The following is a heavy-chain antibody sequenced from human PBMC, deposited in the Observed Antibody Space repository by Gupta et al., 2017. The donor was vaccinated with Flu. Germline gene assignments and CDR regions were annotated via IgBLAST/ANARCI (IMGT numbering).Heavy chain of an antibody. Sequence: SYGMYWVRQGPGKGLEWVAMISYDGDKTSYVDSVKGRFTVSRDNSRDTLYLQMNSLTDDDTAVYYCAKTGTTGYFYMDVWGNGTTVIVSS. CDR1: SYG. CDR2: ISYDGDKT. D-gene: IGHD1-7*01. CDR3: AKTGTTGYFYMDV. V-gene: IGHV3-33*05. J-gene: IGHJ6*03.